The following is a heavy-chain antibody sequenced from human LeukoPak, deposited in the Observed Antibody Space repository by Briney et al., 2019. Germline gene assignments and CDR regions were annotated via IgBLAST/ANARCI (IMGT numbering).Heavy chain of an antibody. V-gene: IGHV4-34*01. J-gene: IGHJ5*02. Sequence: SETLSLTCAVYGGSFSGYYWSWIRQPPGKGLEWIGEINHSGSTNYNPSLKSRVTISVDTSKNQFSLKLSSVTAADTAVYYCAREGVIVATTAWGNWFDPWGQGTLVTVSS. CDR2: INHSGST. CDR3: AREGVIVATTAWGNWFDP. CDR1: GGSFSGYY. D-gene: IGHD5-12*01.